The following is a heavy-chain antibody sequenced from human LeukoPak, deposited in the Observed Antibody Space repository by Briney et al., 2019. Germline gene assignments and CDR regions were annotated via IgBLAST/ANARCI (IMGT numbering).Heavy chain of an antibody. CDR3: AKDRIVVVPAAMGVLDY. V-gene: IGHV3-30*02. J-gene: IGHJ4*02. Sequence: GGSLRLSCAASGFTFSSYGMHWVRQAPGKGLEWVAFIRYDGSNKYCADSVKGRFTISRDNSKNTLYLQMNSLRAEDTAVYYCAKDRIVVVPAAMGVLDYWGQGTLVTVSS. D-gene: IGHD2-2*01. CDR1: GFTFSSYG. CDR2: IRYDGSNK.